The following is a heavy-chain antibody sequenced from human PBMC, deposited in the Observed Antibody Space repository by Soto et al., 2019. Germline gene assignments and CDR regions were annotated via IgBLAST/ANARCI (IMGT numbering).Heavy chain of an antibody. CDR3: ARGVSAGVDY. CDR2: MQPSTGRT. CDR1: GYSFTSLD. D-gene: IGHD1-26*01. J-gene: IGHJ4*02. V-gene: IGHV1-8*01. Sequence: QVQLVQSGAEVREPGASVKVSCTASGYSFTSLDINWVRQTAGQGLEWMGWMQPSTGRTAYAQKFQGRVTMTWDTSINTAYLELPPLTSDDRAFYCSARGVSAGVDYWGQGPLVTVS.